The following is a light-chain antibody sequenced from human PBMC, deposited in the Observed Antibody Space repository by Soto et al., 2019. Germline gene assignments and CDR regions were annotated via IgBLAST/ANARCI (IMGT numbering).Light chain of an antibody. V-gene: IGLV2-14*01. CDR1: SSDIGGYKY. CDR3: SSYARSSTRV. CDR2: DVG. J-gene: IGLJ1*01. Sequence: QSALTQPASVSGSPGQSITISCTGTSSDIGGYKYVSWYQQHPGKAPKLMIYDVGNRPSGVSYRFSGSKSGNTASLTISGLQPEDEADYYCSSYARSSTRVFGTGTKLTVL.